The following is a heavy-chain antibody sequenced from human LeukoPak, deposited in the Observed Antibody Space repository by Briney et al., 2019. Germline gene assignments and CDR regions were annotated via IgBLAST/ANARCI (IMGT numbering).Heavy chain of an antibody. D-gene: IGHD6-19*01. CDR3: ARSSLGLAEIDY. CDR1: GFTFSDYW. J-gene: IGHJ4*02. Sequence: GGSLRLSCAASGFTFSDYWMSWVRQAPGKGLEWVAIISYDGSNKNYADSEKGRFTISRDNSKNTLYLQMNSLRAEDTAVYYCARSSLGLAEIDYWGQGTLVTVSS. V-gene: IGHV3-30*03. CDR2: ISYDGSNK.